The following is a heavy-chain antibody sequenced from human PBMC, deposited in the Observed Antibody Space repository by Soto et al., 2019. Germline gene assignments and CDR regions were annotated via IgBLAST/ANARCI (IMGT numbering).Heavy chain of an antibody. CDR1: GYSFTSYW. CDR2: IYPGDSDT. CDR3: ARRDRAGEVPSSSWYRPNKGGYYYYGMDV. J-gene: IGHJ6*02. V-gene: IGHV5-51*01. D-gene: IGHD6-13*01. Sequence: GESLKISCKGSGYSFTSYWIGWVRQMPGKGLEWMGIIYPGDSDTRYSPSFQGQVTISADKSISTAYLQWSSLKASDTAMDYCARRDRAGEVPSSSWYRPNKGGYYYYGMDVWGQGTTVTVSS.